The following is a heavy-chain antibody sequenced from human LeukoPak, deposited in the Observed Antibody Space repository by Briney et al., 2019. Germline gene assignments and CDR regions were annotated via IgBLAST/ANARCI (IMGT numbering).Heavy chain of an antibody. Sequence: PSETLSLTCTVSGGSISSSSYYWGWIRQPPGKGLEWIGSIYYSGSTYYNPSLKSRVTISVDTSKNQFSLKLSSVTAADTAVYYCARVSFAAYYYDSSGYFPFDYWGQGTLVTVSS. J-gene: IGHJ4*02. CDR1: GGSISSSSYY. CDR3: ARVSFAAYYYDSSGYFPFDY. V-gene: IGHV4-39*07. D-gene: IGHD3-22*01. CDR2: IYYSGST.